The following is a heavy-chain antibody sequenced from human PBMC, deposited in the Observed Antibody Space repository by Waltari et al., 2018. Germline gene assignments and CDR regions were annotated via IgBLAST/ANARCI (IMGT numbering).Heavy chain of an antibody. CDR1: AGYITSKRHY. J-gene: IGHJ3*01. V-gene: IGHV4-39*01. Sequence: QLQLQESGPGLLQPSETLSLPCSVSAGYITSKRHYLGWIRQPPGQGLEWIGTLSYSGTTHSSPSLKSRVTLSRDTSRNQLSLELGSVTATDTAMYYCATYIGASVGTAAFDVWGQGTMVNVSS. D-gene: IGHD5-12*01. CDR2: LSYSGTT. CDR3: ATYIGASVGTAAFDV.